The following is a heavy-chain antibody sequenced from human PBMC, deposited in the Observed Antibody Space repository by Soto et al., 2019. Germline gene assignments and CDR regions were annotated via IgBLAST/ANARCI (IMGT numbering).Heavy chain of an antibody. CDR3: ASSSSVGWFDP. J-gene: IGHJ5*02. CDR2: INPSGGST. D-gene: IGHD6-6*01. CDR1: GYTFASYY. V-gene: IGHV1-46*03. Sequence: ASVKVSCKASGYTFASYYMHWVRQAPGQGLEWMGIINPSGGSTSYAQKFQGRVTMTRDTSTSTVYMELSSLRSEDTAVYYCASSSSVGWFDPWGQGTLVTVSS.